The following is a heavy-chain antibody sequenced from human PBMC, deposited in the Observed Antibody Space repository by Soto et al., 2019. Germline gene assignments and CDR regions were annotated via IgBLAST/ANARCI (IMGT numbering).Heavy chain of an antibody. CDR2: INAGNGNT. J-gene: IGHJ6*02. CDR1: GYTFTSYA. CDR3: ARGMQLVYYYYYGMDV. Sequence: QVQLVQSGAEVKKPGASVKVSCKASGYTFTSYAMHWVRQAPGQRLEWMGWINAGNGNTKYSQKLQGRVTITRDTSASTDYMELSSLRSEDTAVYYCARGMQLVYYYYYGMDVWGQGTTVTVSS. V-gene: IGHV1-3*01. D-gene: IGHD6-6*01.